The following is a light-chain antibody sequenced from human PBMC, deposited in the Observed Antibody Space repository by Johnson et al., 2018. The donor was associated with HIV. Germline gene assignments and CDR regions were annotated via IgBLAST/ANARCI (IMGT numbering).Light chain of an antibody. V-gene: IGLV1-51*02. CDR1: SSNVGSNS. Sequence: QSVLTQPPSVSAAPGQKVTISCSGSSSNVGSNSVSWYRHFPETAPKVLIYENNKRPSGIPDRFSGSKSGTSATLGITGLQTGDEANYYCGTWDGGLSIYVFGTGTEVTVL. CDR3: GTWDGGLSIYV. J-gene: IGLJ1*01. CDR2: ENN.